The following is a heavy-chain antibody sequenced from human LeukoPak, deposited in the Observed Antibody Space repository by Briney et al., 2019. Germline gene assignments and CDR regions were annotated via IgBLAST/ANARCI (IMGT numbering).Heavy chain of an antibody. CDR2: IYWDDDR. CDR1: GFSLSTSGVG. J-gene: IGHJ4*02. Sequence: ESGPTLVKPTQTLTLTCAFSGFSLSTSGVGVGWIRQPPGKALEWLALIYWDDDRRYSPSLKSRLTITKDTSKNQVVLTMTNMDPVDTATYYCAHMPSCYCGFDYWGQGTLVTVSS. D-gene: IGHD2-2*01. V-gene: IGHV2-5*02. CDR3: AHMPSCYCGFDY.